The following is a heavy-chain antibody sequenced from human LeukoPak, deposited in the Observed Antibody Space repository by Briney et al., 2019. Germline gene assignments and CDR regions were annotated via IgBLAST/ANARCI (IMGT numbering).Heavy chain of an antibody. CDR3: ARASYDSSDYEYFQH. CDR1: GYTLTELS. D-gene: IGHD3-22*01. Sequence: GASVKVSCKVSGYTLTELSMHWVRQAPGKGLEWMGGFDPEDGETIYAQKFQGRVTMTEDTSTDTAYMELSSLRSEDTAVYYCARASYDSSDYEYFQHWGQGTLVTVSS. CDR2: FDPEDGET. J-gene: IGHJ1*01. V-gene: IGHV1-24*01.